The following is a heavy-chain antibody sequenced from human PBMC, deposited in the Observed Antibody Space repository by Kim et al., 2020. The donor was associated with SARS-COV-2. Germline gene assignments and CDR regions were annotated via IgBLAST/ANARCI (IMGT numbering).Heavy chain of an antibody. J-gene: IGHJ2*01. D-gene: IGHD3-16*01. CDR2: TSGSGGST. CDR3: ARAFVSDWYFDL. Sequence: GGSLRLSCAASGFTFSSYAMSWVRQAPGKGLEWVSATSGSGGSTYYADSVKGRFTISRDNSKNTLYLQMNSLRAEDTAVYYCARAFVSDWYFDLWGRGTLVTVSS. CDR1: GFTFSSYA. V-gene: IGHV3-23*01.